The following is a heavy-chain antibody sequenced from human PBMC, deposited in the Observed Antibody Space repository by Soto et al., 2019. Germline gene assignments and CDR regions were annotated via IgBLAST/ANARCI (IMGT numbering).Heavy chain of an antibody. D-gene: IGHD3-9*01. V-gene: IGHV5-51*01. CDR2: IYPGDSDA. CDR3: ARQADYNILTGYFYYFYY. J-gene: IGHJ4*02. Sequence: GESLKISCKSSGYSFTDYWIGWVRQMPGKGLEWMGIIYPGDSDARYSPSFQGQVTISVDTSINTAFLRWNSLTASDTAMYYCARQADYNILTGYFYYFYYWGQGSLVTVSS. CDR1: GYSFTDYW.